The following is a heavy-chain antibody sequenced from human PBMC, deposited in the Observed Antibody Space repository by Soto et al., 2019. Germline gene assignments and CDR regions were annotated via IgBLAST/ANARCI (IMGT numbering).Heavy chain of an antibody. CDR1: GFTFSSYG. CDR3: ARSEYSSSSYYYYYYGMDV. J-gene: IGHJ6*02. Sequence: LRLSCAASGFTFSSYGMHWVRQAPGKGLEWVAVISYDGSNKYYADSVKGRFTISRDNSKNTLYLQMNSLRAEDTAVYYCARSEYSSSSYYYYYYGMDVWGQGTTVTVSS. D-gene: IGHD6-6*01. CDR2: ISYDGSNK. V-gene: IGHV3-30*03.